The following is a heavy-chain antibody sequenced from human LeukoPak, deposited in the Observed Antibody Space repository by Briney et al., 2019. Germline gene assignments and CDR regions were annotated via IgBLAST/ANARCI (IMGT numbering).Heavy chain of an antibody. CDR2: IIPNFGTT. Sequence: SVKVSCKASRGTFSSYAISWVRQAPGQGLEWMGVIIPNFGTTNYAQKFQGRVTITADESTSTAYMELSSLRSEDTAVYYCAHPSRIYYYYAMDVWGQGTTVTVPS. V-gene: IGHV1-69*13. D-gene: IGHD1-14*01. CDR3: AHPSRIYYYYAMDV. J-gene: IGHJ6*02. CDR1: RGTFSSYA.